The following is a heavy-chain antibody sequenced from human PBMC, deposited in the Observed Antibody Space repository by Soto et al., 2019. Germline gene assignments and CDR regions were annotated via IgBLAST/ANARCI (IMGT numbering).Heavy chain of an antibody. J-gene: IGHJ5*02. D-gene: IGHD4-17*01. V-gene: IGHV4-30-4*01. Sequence: SETLSLTCTVSGGSMSSGDYYWSWIRQPPGKGLEWIGYIYYSGSTYYNPSLKSRVTISVDTSKNQFSLKLSSVTAADTAVYYCARDGVTSWFDPWGQGTLVTVSS. CDR1: GGSMSSGDYY. CDR2: IYYSGST. CDR3: ARDGVTSWFDP.